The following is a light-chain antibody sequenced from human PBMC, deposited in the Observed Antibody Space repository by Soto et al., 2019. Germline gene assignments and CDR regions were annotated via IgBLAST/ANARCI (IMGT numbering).Light chain of an antibody. CDR2: GAS. Sequence: IVMTESPATLSMSRWERATLSCRASQAISSNLAWYQQKPGQAPRLLIYGASTRATGIPARFSGSGSGTEFTLTISSLFSEDFAVYYCQQYGSSRTFGQETKVDIK. J-gene: IGKJ1*01. V-gene: IGKV3-15*01. CDR1: QAISSN. CDR3: QQYGSSRT.